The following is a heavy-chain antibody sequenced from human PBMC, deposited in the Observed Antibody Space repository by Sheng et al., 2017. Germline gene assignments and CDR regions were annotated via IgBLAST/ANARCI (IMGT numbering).Heavy chain of an antibody. Sequence: QITLKESGPTLVKPTQTLTLTCTFSGFSLSTSGVGVGWIRQPPGKALEWLALIYWDDDKRYSPSLKSRLTITKDTSKNQVVLTMTNMDPVDTATYYCAHHSLEWELPSYYYYGMDVWGQGTTVTVSS. V-gene: IGHV2-5*02. CDR1: GFSLSTSGVG. D-gene: IGHD1-26*01. J-gene: IGHJ6*02. CDR2: IYWDDDK. CDR3: AHHSLEWELPSYYYYGMDV.